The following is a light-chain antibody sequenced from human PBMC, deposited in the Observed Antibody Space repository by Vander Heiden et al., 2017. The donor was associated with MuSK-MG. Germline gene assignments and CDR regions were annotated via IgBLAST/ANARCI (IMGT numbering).Light chain of an antibody. V-gene: IGKV1-39*01. CDR1: QSIRTY. J-gene: IGKJ2*01. CDR3: QQTDNNFPYT. CDR2: AAS. Sequence: DIQMTQSPSSLSASVGDRVSITCRASQSIRTYLNWYQHKPGEAPKLLIYAASTLQSGVPSRFSGSGYGTEFTLSISSRQPEDFATYYCQQTDNNFPYTFGQGTRLEIK.